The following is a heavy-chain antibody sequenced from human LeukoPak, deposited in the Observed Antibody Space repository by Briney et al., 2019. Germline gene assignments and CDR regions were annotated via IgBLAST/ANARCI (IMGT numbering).Heavy chain of an antibody. J-gene: IGHJ4*02. CDR2: INPNSGGT. D-gene: IGHD2-15*01. CDR1: GYTFTGYY. Sequence: ASVKVSCKASGYTFTGYYMHWVRQAPGQGLEWMGWINPNSGGTNYAQKFQGLVTMTRDTSISTAYMELSRLRSDDTAVYYCARDVGQSTVLDNWGQGTLVTVSS. V-gene: IGHV1-2*04. CDR3: ARDVGQSTVLDN.